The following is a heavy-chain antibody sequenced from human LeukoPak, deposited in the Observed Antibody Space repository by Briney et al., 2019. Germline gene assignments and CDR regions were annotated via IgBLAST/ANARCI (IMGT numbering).Heavy chain of an antibody. Sequence: GGSLRLSCAASGFMFSDYYMSWIRQAPGKGLEWVSHITSSGSIIYYADSVKGRFTISRDNAKNSLFLQMNSLRAEDTAVYYCARESASDFDYWGQGTLVTVSS. CDR2: ITSSGSII. J-gene: IGHJ4*02. CDR3: ARESASDFDY. CDR1: GFMFSDYY. V-gene: IGHV3-11*04. D-gene: IGHD3-10*01.